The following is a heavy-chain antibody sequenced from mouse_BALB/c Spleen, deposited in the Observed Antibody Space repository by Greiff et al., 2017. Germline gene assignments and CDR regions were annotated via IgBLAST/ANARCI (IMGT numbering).Heavy chain of an antibody. V-gene: IGHV5-9-4*01. Sequence: EVKLVESGGGLVKPGGSLKLSCAASGFTFSSYAMSWVRQSPEKRLEWVAEISSGGSYTYYPDTVTGRFTISRDNAKNTLYLEMSSLRSEDTAMYYCARDLPGSNSAWFAYWGQGTLVTVSA. CDR1: GFTFSSYA. J-gene: IGHJ3*01. D-gene: IGHD1-1*01. CDR3: ARDLPGSNSAWFAY. CDR2: ISSGGSYT.